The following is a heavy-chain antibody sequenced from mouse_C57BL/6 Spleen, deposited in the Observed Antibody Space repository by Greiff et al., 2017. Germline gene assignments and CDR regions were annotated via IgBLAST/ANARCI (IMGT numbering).Heavy chain of an antibody. V-gene: IGHV6-3*01. J-gene: IGHJ3*01. Sequence: EVKLVESGGGLVQPGGSMKLSCVASGFTFSNYWMNWVRQSPEKGLEWVAQIRLKSDNYATHYAESVKGRFTISRDDSKSSVYLQMNNLRAEDTGIYYCTYDYDFAYWGQGTLVTVSA. CDR2: IRLKSDNYAT. CDR3: TYDYDFAY. CDR1: GFTFSNYW. D-gene: IGHD2-4*01.